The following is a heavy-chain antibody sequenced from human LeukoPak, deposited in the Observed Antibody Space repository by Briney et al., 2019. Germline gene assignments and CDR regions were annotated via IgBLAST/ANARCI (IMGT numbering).Heavy chain of an antibody. D-gene: IGHD6-19*01. CDR2: IYYSGST. Sequence: SETLSFTCTVSGGSISSYYWSWIRQPPGKGLEWIGYIYYSGSTNYNPSLKSRVTISVDTSKNQFSLKLSSVTAADTAVYYCAIIAVAGTVGYWGQGTLVTVSS. CDR1: GGSISSYY. J-gene: IGHJ4*02. CDR3: AIIAVAGTVGY. V-gene: IGHV4-59*01.